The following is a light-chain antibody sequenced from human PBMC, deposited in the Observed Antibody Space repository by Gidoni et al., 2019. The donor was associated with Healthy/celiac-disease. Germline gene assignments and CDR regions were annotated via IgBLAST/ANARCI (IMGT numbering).Light chain of an antibody. V-gene: IGLV2-14*01. CDR1: SSDVGGYNS. CDR2: EVS. Sequence: QSALTQPASVSRSPGQSITISCTGTSSDVGGYNSVSWYQQHPGKAPKLMIYEVSNRPSGVSNRFSGSKSGNTASLTISGLQAEDEADYYCSSYTSSSILFGGGTKLTVL. CDR3: SSYTSSSIL. J-gene: IGLJ2*01.